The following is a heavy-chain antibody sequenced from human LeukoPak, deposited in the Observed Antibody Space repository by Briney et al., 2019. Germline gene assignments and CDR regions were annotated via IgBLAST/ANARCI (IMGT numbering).Heavy chain of an antibody. D-gene: IGHD7-27*01. CDR1: GFTFSSYW. J-gene: IGHJ4*02. V-gene: IGHV3-48*04. Sequence: GGSLRLSCAASGFTFSSYWMNWVRQAPGKGLEWISHISGSGDTIYYADSVKGRFTISRDNTKNSLYLQMNSPRAEDTAVYYCARGNWGPDYWGQGTLVTVSS. CDR3: ARGNWGPDY. CDR2: ISGSGDTI.